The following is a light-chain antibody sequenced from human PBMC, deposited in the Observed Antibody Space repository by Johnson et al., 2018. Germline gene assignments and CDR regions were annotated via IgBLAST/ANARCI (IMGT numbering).Light chain of an antibody. V-gene: IGLV1-51*02. CDR1: SSNIGNNY. Sequence: QSVLTQPPSVSAAPGQKVTISCSGSSSNIGNNYVSWYQQLPGTAPKLLIYENNKRPSGIPDRFSGSKSGTSSPLAIPGLQPGDEADYYCGTWDSSLSAGNVFGTGTKVTVL. CDR3: GTWDSSLSAGNV. J-gene: IGLJ1*01. CDR2: ENN.